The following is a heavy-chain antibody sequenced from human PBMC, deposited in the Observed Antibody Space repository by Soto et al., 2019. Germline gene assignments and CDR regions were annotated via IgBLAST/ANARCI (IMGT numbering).Heavy chain of an antibody. D-gene: IGHD3-10*01. Sequence: SETLCLTCTVSGGSISSSSYYWGWIRQPPGKGLEWIGSIYYSGSTYYNPSLKSRVTISVDTSKNQFSLKLSSVTAADTAVYYCASRWFGELLPQRPYYYYGMDVWGQGTTVTVSS. CDR3: ASRWFGELLPQRPYYYYGMDV. V-gene: IGHV4-39*01. J-gene: IGHJ6*02. CDR2: IYYSGST. CDR1: GGSISSSSYY.